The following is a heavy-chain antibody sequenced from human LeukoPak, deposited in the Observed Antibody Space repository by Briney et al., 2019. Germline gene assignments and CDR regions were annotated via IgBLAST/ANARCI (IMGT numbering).Heavy chain of an antibody. CDR1: GLTFSNFC. CDR3: AKSEITGTTRAPNWFDP. CDR2: ISGSNSYI. D-gene: IGHD1-7*01. J-gene: IGHJ5*02. V-gene: IGHV3-21*06. Sequence: GGSLRLSCAASGLTFSNFCMNWVRQTPGKGLEWVSAISGSNSYIYYADSERGRFTISRDNSKNTLYLQMNSLRAEDTAVYFCAKSEITGTTRAPNWFDPRGQGTLVTVSS.